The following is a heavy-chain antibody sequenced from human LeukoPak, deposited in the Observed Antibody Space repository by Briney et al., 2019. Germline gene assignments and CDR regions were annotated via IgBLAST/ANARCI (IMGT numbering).Heavy chain of an antibody. Sequence: GGSLRLSCAASGFTFSRYAMHWVRQAPGKGLVWVSRLGADGSGTNYADSVKGRFTISGDNAKNTVYLQMSSLRAEDTAVYYCARDGFTGPRTAYLDHWGQGTLVTVSS. D-gene: IGHD2-8*02. CDR1: GFTFSRYA. V-gene: IGHV3-74*01. CDR2: LGADGSGT. J-gene: IGHJ4*01. CDR3: ARDGFTGPRTAYLDH.